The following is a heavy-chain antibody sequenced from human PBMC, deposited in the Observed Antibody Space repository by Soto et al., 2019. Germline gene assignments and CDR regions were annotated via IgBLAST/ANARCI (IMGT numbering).Heavy chain of an antibody. J-gene: IGHJ4*02. CDR1: GGSISSYY. D-gene: IGHD2-21*02. Sequence: SETLSLTCTVSGGSISSYYWSWIRQPPGKGLEWIGYIHYSGSANYNPSLTSRVTISGDTSKNRVSLELSSVTAADTAVYYCARLNVTFDFWGQGTLVTVSS. CDR3: ARLNVTFDF. CDR2: IHYSGSA. V-gene: IGHV4-59*08.